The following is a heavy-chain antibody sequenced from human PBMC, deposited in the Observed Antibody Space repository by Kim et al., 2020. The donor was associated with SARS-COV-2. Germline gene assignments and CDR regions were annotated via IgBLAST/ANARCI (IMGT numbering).Heavy chain of an antibody. J-gene: IGHJ4*02. V-gene: IGHV3-23*01. CDR2: VSGSGSGT. D-gene: IGHD5-18*01. Sequence: GGSLRLSCAASGFTFSSYAMSWVRQAPVKGLDWVARVSGSGSGTYYADSVKGRFTISRDKSKNTLYLQMNSLRAEDTAVYYCAKNGGYSPDSLNSWGQGTLVTVSS. CDR1: GFTFSSYA. CDR3: AKNGGYSPDSLNS.